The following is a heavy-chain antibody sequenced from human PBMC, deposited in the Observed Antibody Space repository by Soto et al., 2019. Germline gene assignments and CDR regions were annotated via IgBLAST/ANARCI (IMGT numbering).Heavy chain of an antibody. J-gene: IGHJ4*02. CDR1: GFNFNNYG. CDR2: VSKSDYT. Sequence: GGSLRLSCAVSGFNFNNYGINWVRQAPGKGLEWVSSVSKSDYTYYSDSVKGRFTISRDNAKNSVSLQKNTLRAEDTAVYYCAREDSIIIPAVSDCWGQGTLVTVSS. D-gene: IGHD2-2*01. CDR3: AREDSIIIPAVSDC. V-gene: IGHV3-21*01.